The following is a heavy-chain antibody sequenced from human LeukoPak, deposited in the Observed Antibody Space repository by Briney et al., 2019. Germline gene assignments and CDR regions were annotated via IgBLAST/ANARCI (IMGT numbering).Heavy chain of an antibody. CDR3: ANPWRGAAGN. CDR1: GASISSSSYY. Sequence: SETLSLTCTVSGASISSSSYYWGWIRQPPGKGLEWIGNIYYSGSTYYNPSLKSRVTISVDTSKNQFSLKLSSVTAADTAVYYCANPWRGAAGNWGQGTLVTVSS. V-gene: IGHV4-39*07. J-gene: IGHJ4*02. D-gene: IGHD6-13*01. CDR2: IYYSGST.